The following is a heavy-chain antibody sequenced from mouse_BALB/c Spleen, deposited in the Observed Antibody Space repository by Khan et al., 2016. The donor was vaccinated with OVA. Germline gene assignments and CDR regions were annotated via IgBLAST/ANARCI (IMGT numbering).Heavy chain of an antibody. CDR3: ASHLTGSFAY. D-gene: IGHD4-1*01. CDR2: IISDGYYT. CDR1: GFTFSTYA. V-gene: IGHV5-6*01. Sequence: EVELVESGGNLVKPGGSLRPSFAASGFTFSTYALSWVRQPQAKRLEWVATIISDGYYTYYPATVKGRFTISRNNAENTLYLQMSSLKSEDTAIYYCASHLTGSFAYWGQGTLVTVSA. J-gene: IGHJ3*01.